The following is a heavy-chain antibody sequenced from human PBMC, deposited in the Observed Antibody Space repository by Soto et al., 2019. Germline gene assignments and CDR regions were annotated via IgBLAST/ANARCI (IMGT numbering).Heavy chain of an antibody. CDR3: AKDRTIFGYRWGGDYFDY. J-gene: IGHJ4*02. CDR1: GFPFSIYA. V-gene: IGHV3-23*01. CDR2: ISGSGGST. D-gene: IGHD3-3*01. Sequence: PGGSLRLSCAASGFPFSIYAMSWVRQSPGKGLEWVSSISGSGGSTYYADSVKGRFTISRDNSKNTLYLQMNSLRAEDTAVYYCAKDRTIFGYRWGGDYFDYWGQGTLVTVSS.